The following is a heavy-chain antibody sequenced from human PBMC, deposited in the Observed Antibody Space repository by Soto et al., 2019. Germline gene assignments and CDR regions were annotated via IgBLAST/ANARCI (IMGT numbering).Heavy chain of an antibody. CDR2: ISHDGSDK. D-gene: IGHD6-13*01. V-gene: IGHV3-30*18. CDR1: GFTFSSYG. Sequence: QVQLVESGGGVVQPGRSLRLSCAASGFTFSSYGMHWVRQAPGKGLEWVAVISHDGSDKYYADSVKGRFTVSRDNSKNPLYLQMNSLRAEDTAVYYCAKDRSSSWSFDYWGQGTLVTVSS. CDR3: AKDRSSSWSFDY. J-gene: IGHJ4*02.